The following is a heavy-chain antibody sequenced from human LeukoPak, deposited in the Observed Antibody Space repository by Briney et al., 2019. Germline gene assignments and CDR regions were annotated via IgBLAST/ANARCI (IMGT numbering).Heavy chain of an antibody. CDR1: GFTFSSYG. CDR2: ISGSGCST. Sequence: GGSLRLSCAASGFTFSSYGMSWVRQAPGKGLEWVSAISGSGCSTYYADSVKGRFTISRDNSKNTLNLQMNSLRAEDTAVYYCAKDPTHYRVWDYYETIGLSYWGQGTLVTVSS. D-gene: IGHD3-22*01. J-gene: IGHJ4*02. V-gene: IGHV3-23*01. CDR3: AKDPTHYRVWDYYETIGLSY.